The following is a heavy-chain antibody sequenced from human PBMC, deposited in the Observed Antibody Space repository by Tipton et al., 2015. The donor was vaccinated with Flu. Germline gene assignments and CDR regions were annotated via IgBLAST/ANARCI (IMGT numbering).Heavy chain of an antibody. D-gene: IGHD3-16*02. Sequence: SLRLSCVVSGFTFSSYSMNWVRQAPGKGLEWLGRIRGRVDGGTTDYAVSVKGRFTISRDNRKNMLYLQMNNLKSEDTAVYYCVRDHYDYVWGSFRYDSWGQGTQVTVSS. CDR3: VRDHYDYVWGSFRYDS. CDR2: IRGRVDGGTT. V-gene: IGHV3-15*01. J-gene: IGHJ4*02. CDR1: GFTFSSYS.